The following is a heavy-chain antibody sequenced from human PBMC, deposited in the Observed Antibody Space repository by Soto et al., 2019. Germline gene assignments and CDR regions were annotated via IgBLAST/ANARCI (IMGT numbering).Heavy chain of an antibody. Sequence: EVQLVQSGAEVKKPGESLRISCKGSGYSFTSYCISWVRQMPGKGLEWMGRIDPSDSYTNYSPSFQGHVTISADKSISTAYLQWSSLKASDTAMYYCARRRITMVRGVIAQYGMGVWGQGTTVTVSS. CDR1: GYSFTSYC. D-gene: IGHD3-10*01. CDR3: ARRRITMVRGVIAQYGMGV. J-gene: IGHJ6*02. CDR2: IDPSDSYT. V-gene: IGHV5-10-1*01.